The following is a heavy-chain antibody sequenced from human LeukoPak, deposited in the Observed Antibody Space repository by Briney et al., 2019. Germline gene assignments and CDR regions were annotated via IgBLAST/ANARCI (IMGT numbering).Heavy chain of an antibody. CDR1: GFTFSSYS. CDR3: ARDHPQTTMPTGWFDP. V-gene: IGHV3-48*04. D-gene: IGHD4-11*01. J-gene: IGHJ5*02. Sequence: GGSLRLSCAASGFTFSSYSMNWVRQAPGKGLEWVSYISSSGGTMSYADSVKGRFTISRDNAKNTLYLQMNSLRAEDTAVYYCARDHPQTTMPTGWFDPWGQGTLVTVSS. CDR2: ISSSGGTM.